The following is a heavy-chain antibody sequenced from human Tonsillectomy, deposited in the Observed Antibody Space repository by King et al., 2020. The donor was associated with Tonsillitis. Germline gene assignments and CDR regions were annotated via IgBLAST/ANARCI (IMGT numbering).Heavy chain of an antibody. CDR3: AIHSMLAYYGMDV. Sequence: VQLVESGGGLIQPGGSLRLSCAASGFTVSRKYMSWVRQAPGKGLEWVSVIYSGGTTYYADSVKGRFTISRDSSKNTLFLQMNSLRAEDTAVYYCAIHSMLAYYGMDVWGQGTTVTVSS. D-gene: IGHD2-15*01. J-gene: IGHJ6*02. CDR1: GFTVSRKY. CDR2: IYSGGTT. V-gene: IGHV3-53*01.